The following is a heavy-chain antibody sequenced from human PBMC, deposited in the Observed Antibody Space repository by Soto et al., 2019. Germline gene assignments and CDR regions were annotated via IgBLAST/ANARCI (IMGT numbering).Heavy chain of an antibody. J-gene: IGHJ5*02. D-gene: IGHD2-2*01. CDR3: ARRSSTYLNEIIYDP. CDR2: IKPDSGDT. V-gene: IGHV1-2*02. CDR1: RYTFTSYD. Sequence: ASVKVSCKASRYTFTSYDIFWVRQSRGQGLEWMGWIKPDSGDTHYAQNFQGRVTMTRDTSINTAYMELNNLVSDDTAVYYCARRSSTYLNEIIYDPWGQGTLVTVSS.